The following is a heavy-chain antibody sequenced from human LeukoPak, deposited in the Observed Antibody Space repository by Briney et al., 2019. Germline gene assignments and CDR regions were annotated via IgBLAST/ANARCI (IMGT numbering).Heavy chain of an antibody. D-gene: IGHD1/OR15-1a*01. V-gene: IGHV3-21*01. J-gene: IGHJ6*03. CDR2: ISSSSSYI. Sequence: PGGSLRLSCAASGFTFSSYSMNWVRQAPGKGLEWVSSISSSSSYIYYADSVKGRFTISRDNAKNSLYLQMNSLRAEDTAVYYCARIWNSRRRGYYMDVWGKGTTVTVSS. CDR3: ARIWNSRRRGYYMDV. CDR1: GFTFSSYS.